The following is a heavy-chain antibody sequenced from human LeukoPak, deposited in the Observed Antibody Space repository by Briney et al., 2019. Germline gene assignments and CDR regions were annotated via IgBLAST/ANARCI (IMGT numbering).Heavy chain of an antibody. Sequence: ASVKVSCKISEYSLSDLSIHWVREAPGEGLEWMGGFDAENNKMVYSQRFQGRVTMTEDTSADTAYMELTGLRSEDTAMYFCATDRVYRSSGRSWGFFDYCGQGTLVIVSS. J-gene: IGHJ4*02. CDR2: FDAENNKM. V-gene: IGHV1-24*01. CDR1: EYSLSDLS. D-gene: IGHD6-19*01. CDR3: ATDRVYRSSGRSWGFFDY.